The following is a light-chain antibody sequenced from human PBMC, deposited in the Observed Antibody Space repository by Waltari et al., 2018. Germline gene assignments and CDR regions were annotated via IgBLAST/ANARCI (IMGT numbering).Light chain of an antibody. Sequence: AIRMTQSPSSFSASTGDRVTITCRASQGISSYLAWYQQKPGKAPKPLIYAASTLQSGVPSRFSSSGSGTDFTLTISCLQSEDFATYYCQQYYSYPRTFGQGTKVEIK. CDR1: QGISSY. J-gene: IGKJ1*01. CDR3: QQYYSYPRT. V-gene: IGKV1-8*01. CDR2: AAS.